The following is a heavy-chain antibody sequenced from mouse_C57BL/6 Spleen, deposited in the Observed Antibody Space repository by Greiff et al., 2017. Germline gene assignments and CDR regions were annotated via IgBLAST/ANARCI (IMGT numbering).Heavy chain of an antibody. CDR2: INPSNGGT. V-gene: IGHV1-53*01. J-gene: IGHJ1*03. CDR3: ARDGYYASYWYFDV. D-gene: IGHD2-3*01. CDR1: GYTFTSYW. Sequence: VKLQQPGTELVKPGASVKLSCKASGYTFTSYWMHWVKQRPGQGLEWIGNINPSNGGTNYNEKFKSKATLTVDKSSSTAYMQLSSLTSEDSAVYYCARDGYYASYWYFDVWGTGTTVTVAS.